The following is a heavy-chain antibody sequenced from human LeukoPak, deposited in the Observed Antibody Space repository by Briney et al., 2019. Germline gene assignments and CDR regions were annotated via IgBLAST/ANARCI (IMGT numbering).Heavy chain of an antibody. J-gene: IGHJ4*02. V-gene: IGHV4-39*07. CDR1: GGSISSSNYY. CDR2: IHYSGST. Sequence: PSETLSLTCIVSGGSISSSNYYWGWIRQPPGEGLEWIGSIHYSGSTYYNTPLKSRVTISVDKSENQFSLKLSSVTAADTAVYYCARAPVFGYSYGYTGRYYFDYWGQGTLVTVSS. D-gene: IGHD5-18*01. CDR3: ARAPVFGYSYGYTGRYYFDY.